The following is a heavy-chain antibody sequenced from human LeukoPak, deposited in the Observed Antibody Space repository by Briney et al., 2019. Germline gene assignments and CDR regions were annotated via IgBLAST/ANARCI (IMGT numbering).Heavy chain of an antibody. J-gene: IGHJ4*02. CDR2: ISSSSYI. CDR3: ASPYSSRWYELCY. V-gene: IGHV3-21*01. CDR1: GFTFSSYS. Sequence: GGSLRLSCAASGFTFSSYSMNWVRQAPGKGLEWVSSISSSSYIYYADSVKGRFTISRDNAKNSLYLQMNSLRAEDTAVYYCASPYSSRWYELCYWGQGTLVTVSS. D-gene: IGHD6-13*01.